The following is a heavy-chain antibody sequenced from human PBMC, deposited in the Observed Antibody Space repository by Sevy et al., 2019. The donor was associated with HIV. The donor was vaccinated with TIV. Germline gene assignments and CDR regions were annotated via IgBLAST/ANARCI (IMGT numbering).Heavy chain of an antibody. V-gene: IGHV1-8*01. J-gene: IGHJ3*01. D-gene: IGHD6-6*01. CDR3: ARGPGYSSLSRGFDV. Sequence: ASVKVSCKASGYTFSTYDINWVRQAAGQGLEWMGWMSPNSGNTGYAQKFQGRVTMTRNTSITTAYMELSSLTSEDTAGYYCARGPGYSSLSRGFDVWGRGTMVTVSS. CDR1: GYTFSTYD. CDR2: MSPNSGNT.